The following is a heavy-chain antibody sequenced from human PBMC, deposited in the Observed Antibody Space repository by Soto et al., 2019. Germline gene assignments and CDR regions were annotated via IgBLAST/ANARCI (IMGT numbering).Heavy chain of an antibody. CDR1: GYIFTSYA. J-gene: IGHJ4*02. D-gene: IGHD1-1*01. Sequence: ASVKVSCKASGYIFTSYAMHWVRQAPGQRLEWMGWINAGNGITKYSQKFQGRVTITRDTSATTAYMELSSLRSEDTSVYYCASVSGTTGTTGYFDYWGQGTLVTVS. CDR2: INAGNGIT. CDR3: ASVSGTTGTTGYFDY. V-gene: IGHV1-3*01.